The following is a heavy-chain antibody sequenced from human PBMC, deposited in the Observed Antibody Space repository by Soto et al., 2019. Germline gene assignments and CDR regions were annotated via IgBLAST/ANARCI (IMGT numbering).Heavy chain of an antibody. V-gene: IGHV1-69*13. Sequence: SVKVSCKASGGTFSSYAISWVRQAPGQGLEWMGGIIPIFGTANYAQKFQGRVTITADESTSTAYMELSSLGSEDTAVYYCARSYYDSSGYYLDWFDPWGQGTLVTVSS. CDR3: ARSYYDSSGYYLDWFDP. CDR1: GGTFSSYA. J-gene: IGHJ5*02. CDR2: IIPIFGTA. D-gene: IGHD3-22*01.